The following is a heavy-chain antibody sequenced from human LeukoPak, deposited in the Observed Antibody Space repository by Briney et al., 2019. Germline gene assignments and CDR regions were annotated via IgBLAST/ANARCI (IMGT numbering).Heavy chain of an antibody. J-gene: IGHJ6*03. CDR3: ARVAGSGSTIYYYYYMDV. CDR1: GFTVSSNY. D-gene: IGHD3-10*01. V-gene: IGHV3-11*01. CDR2: ISSSGSTI. Sequence: GGSLRLSCAASGFTVSSNYMSWVRQAPGKGLEWVSYISSSGSTIYYADSVKGRFTISRDNAKNSLYLQMNSLRAEDTAVYYCARVAGSGSTIYYYYYMDVWGKGTTVTISS.